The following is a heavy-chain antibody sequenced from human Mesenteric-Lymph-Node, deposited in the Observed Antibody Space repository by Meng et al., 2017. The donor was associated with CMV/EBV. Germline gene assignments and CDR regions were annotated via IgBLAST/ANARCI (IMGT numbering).Heavy chain of an antibody. CDR3: ARDRSQWELLELFGY. V-gene: IGHV1-18*01. J-gene: IGHJ4*02. CDR1: GYTFTSYG. Sequence: ASVKVSCKASGYTFTSYGISWVRQAPGQGLEWMGWISAYNGNRNYAQKFQGRVTMTTDTSTSTAYMELRSLRSDDTAVYYCARDRSQWELLELFGYWGQGTLVTVSS. D-gene: IGHD1-26*01. CDR2: ISAYNGNR.